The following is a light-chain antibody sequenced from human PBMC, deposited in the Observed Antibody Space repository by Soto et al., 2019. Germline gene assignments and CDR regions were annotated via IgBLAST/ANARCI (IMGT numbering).Light chain of an antibody. J-gene: IGKJ2*01. Sequence: AIQMTQSPSSLSASVGDRVTITCRASQGIRNDLAWYQQKPGKAPKFLIYAASNLQSGVPSRFGGSGSGTVLPLPIRPLKPEYLATYSFQKDYNYPYLFGRGTRREIK. CDR2: AAS. V-gene: IGKV1-6*01. CDR1: QGIRND. CDR3: QKDYNYPYL.